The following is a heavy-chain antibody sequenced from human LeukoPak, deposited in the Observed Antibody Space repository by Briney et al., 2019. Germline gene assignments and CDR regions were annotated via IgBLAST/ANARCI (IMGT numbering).Heavy chain of an antibody. V-gene: IGHV1-69*01. J-gene: IGHJ4*02. CDR2: IIPFLGTT. CDR1: GGTFSSYA. Sequence: SVKVSCKASGGTFSSYAISWMRQAPGQGLEWMGGIIPFLGTTNYAQKFQGRVTITADEPTRTAYMELTYLRSDDTAVYYCTIIPNVILFTHYFEYWGQGTLVTVSS. D-gene: IGHD2-21*01. CDR3: TIIPNVILFTHYFEY.